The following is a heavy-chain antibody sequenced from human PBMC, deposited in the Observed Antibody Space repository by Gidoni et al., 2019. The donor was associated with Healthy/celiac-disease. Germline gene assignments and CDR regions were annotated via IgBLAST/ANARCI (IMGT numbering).Heavy chain of an antibody. CDR1: GFTFSSYG. D-gene: IGHD3-22*01. CDR2: ISYDGSNK. CDR3: AKGLYYYDSSGYYPISPNFDY. J-gene: IGHJ4*02. V-gene: IGHV3-30*18. Sequence: QVQLVESGGGVVQPGRSLRLSCAASGFTFSSYGMPWVRQAPGKGLEWVAVISYDGSNKYYADSVKGRFTISRDNSKNTLYLQMNSLRAEDTAVYYCAKGLYYYDSSGYYPISPNFDYWGQGTLVTVSS.